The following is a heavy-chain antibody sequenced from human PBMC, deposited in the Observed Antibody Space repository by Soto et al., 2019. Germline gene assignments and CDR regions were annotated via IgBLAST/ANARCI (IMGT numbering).Heavy chain of an antibody. Sequence: EVQLLESGGGLVQSGESLTLSCVASQFTFYIDAMTWVRQAPGKGLEWVSSMSGSGASIYYADSVKGRFTISRDKSKKTLYLQMNSLRAEDTAVYWCARDNWNGAYYGLDVWGQGTTVTVS. CDR2: MSGSGASI. CDR1: QFTFYIDA. J-gene: IGHJ6*02. D-gene: IGHD1-20*01. V-gene: IGHV3-23*01. CDR3: ARDNWNGAYYGLDV.